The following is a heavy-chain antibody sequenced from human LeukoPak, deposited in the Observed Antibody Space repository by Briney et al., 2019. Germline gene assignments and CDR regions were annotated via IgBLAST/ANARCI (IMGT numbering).Heavy chain of an antibody. Sequence: GASVKVSCKASGYTFTSYGISWVRQAPGQGLEWMGWISAYNGNTNYAQKLQGRVTMTTDTSTSTAYMELRSLRSDDTAVYYCARVVDSSSWYDLGYYYYMDVWGKGTTVTVSS. CDR3: ARVVDSSSWYDLGYYYYMDV. J-gene: IGHJ6*03. CDR1: GYTFTSYG. CDR2: ISAYNGNT. V-gene: IGHV1-18*01. D-gene: IGHD6-13*01.